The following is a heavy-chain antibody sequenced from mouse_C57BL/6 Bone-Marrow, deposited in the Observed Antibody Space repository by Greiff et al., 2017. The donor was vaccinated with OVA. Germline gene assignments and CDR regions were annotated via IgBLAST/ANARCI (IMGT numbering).Heavy chain of an antibody. J-gene: IGHJ4*01. CDR1: GYTFTSYW. CDR3: AIEVLLRDCYAMDY. D-gene: IGHD1-1*01. V-gene: IGHV1-74*01. Sequence: QVQLQQPGAELVKPGASVKVSCKASGYTFTSYWMHWVKQRPGQGLEWIGRIHPSDSDTNYNQKFKGKATLTVDKSSSTAYMQLCSLTSEDSAVYYCAIEVLLRDCYAMDYWGQGTSVTVSS. CDR2: IHPSDSDT.